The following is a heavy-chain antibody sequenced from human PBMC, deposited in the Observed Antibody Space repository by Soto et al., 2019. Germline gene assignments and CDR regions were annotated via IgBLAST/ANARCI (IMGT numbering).Heavy chain of an antibody. J-gene: IGHJ6*02. CDR2: INAGNGNT. CDR3: ARVYEVPLYIPRYYYYGMDV. CDR1: GYTFTSYA. Sequence: GASVKVSCKASGYTFTSYAMHWVRQAPGQRLEWMGWINAGNGNTKYSQKFQGRVTITRDTSASTAYMELSSLRSEDTAVYYCARVYEVPLYIPRYYYYGMDVCGQRSTVTVS. D-gene: IGHD2-2*01. V-gene: IGHV1-3*01.